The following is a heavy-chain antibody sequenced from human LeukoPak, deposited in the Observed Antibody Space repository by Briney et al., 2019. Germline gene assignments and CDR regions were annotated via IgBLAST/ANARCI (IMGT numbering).Heavy chain of an antibody. J-gene: IGHJ4*02. D-gene: IGHD3-10*01. CDR2: ISGSGGST. V-gene: IGHV3-23*01. Sequence: PGGSLRLSCAASGFTFSSYAMRWVRQAPGKGLEWASAISGSGGSTYYADSVKGRFTISRDNSKNTLYLQMNSLRAEDTAVYYCAKAHLRFVYYFDYWGQGTLVTVSS. CDR1: GFTFSSYA. CDR3: AKAHLRFVYYFDY.